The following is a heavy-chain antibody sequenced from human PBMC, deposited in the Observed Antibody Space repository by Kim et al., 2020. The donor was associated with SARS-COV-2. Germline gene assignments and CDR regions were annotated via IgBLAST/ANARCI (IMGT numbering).Heavy chain of an antibody. CDR2: ST. V-gene: IGHV4-59*01. J-gene: IGHJ4*02. CDR3: ATYGGNSGFDY. Sequence: STNNNPALKGRATISLDTPKNQFSLRLNSVTAADTAVYYCATYGGNSGFDYWGQGTLVTVSS. D-gene: IGHD4-17*01.